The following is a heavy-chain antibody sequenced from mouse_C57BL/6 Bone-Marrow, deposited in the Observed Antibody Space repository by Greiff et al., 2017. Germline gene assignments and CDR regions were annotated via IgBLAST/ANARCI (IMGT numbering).Heavy chain of an antibody. CDR1: GYTFTSYW. J-gene: IGHJ3*01. V-gene: IGHV1-72*01. CDR3: ARDGSSSEGFAY. Sequence: QVQLQQPGAELVKPGASVKLSCKASGYTFTSYWLHWVKQRPGRGLAWIGRIDPNRGGTTYNEKLKSKATLTVDKPSSTAYWQLSSRTSGDSAVYYCARDGSSSEGFAYWGQGTLVTVSA. D-gene: IGHD1-1*01. CDR2: IDPNRGGT.